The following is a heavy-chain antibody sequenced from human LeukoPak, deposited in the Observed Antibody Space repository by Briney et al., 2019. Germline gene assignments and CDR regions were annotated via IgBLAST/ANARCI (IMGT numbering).Heavy chain of an antibody. CDR2: ISSNGGST. V-gene: IGHV3-64*01. CDR1: GFTFSSYA. J-gene: IGHJ4*02. Sequence: GGSLRLSCAASGFTFSSYAMHRVRQAPGKGLEYVSAISSNGGSTYYANSVKGRFTISRDNSKNTLYLQMGSLRAEDMAVYYCARSGTMVRGVINYFDYWGQGTLVTVSS. D-gene: IGHD3-10*01. CDR3: ARSGTMVRGVINYFDY.